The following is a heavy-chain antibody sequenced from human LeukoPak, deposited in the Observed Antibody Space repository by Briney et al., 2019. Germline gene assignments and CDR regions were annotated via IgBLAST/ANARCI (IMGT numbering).Heavy chain of an antibody. CDR1: GFTFSSYW. CDR3: AAAYSGYDYYYYYMDV. J-gene: IGHJ6*03. CDR2: IKQDGSEK. D-gene: IGHD5-12*01. V-gene: IGHV3-7*03. Sequence: PGGSLRLSCAASGFTFSSYWMSWVRQAPGKGLEWVANIKQDGSEKYYVDSVKGRFTISRDNAKNSLYLQMNSLRAEDTALYYCAAAYSGYDYYYYYMDVWGKGTTVTISS.